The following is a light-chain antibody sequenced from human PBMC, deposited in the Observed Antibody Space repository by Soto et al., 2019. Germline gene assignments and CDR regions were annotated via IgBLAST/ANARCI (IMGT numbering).Light chain of an antibody. J-gene: IGLJ2*01. CDR3: GAWDTSLSGGI. CDR1: SSNIGIDY. Sequence: QSVLTQPPSVSAAPGQKVTISCSGSSSNIGIDYVSWYQQLPGTAPKLLIYEDNKRPSGIPDRVSGSKSGTSATLDITGLQTGDEADYYCGAWDTSLSGGIFGGGTKLTVL. V-gene: IGLV1-51*02. CDR2: EDN.